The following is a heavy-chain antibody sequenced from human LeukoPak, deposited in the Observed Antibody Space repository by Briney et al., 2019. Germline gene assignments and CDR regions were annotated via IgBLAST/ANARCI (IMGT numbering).Heavy chain of an antibody. CDR1: GLTLGNYA. J-gene: IGHJ4*02. D-gene: IGHD2-2*01. V-gene: IGHV3-49*04. CDR3: TRAPHPRCSSSGCYLDY. CDR2: IQAKAYGGET. Sequence: PGGSLRQSRPTCGLTLGNYARSGVGQAPGRGREGVGFIQAKAYGGETIYAPSVKGGYSIPRDDSQSIANLQMNNMKTEDTAVYYCTRAPHPRCSSSGCYLDYWGQGTLVTVSS.